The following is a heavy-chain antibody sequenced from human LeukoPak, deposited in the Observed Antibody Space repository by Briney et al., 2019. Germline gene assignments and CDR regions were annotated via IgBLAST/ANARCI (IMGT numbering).Heavy chain of an antibody. CDR2: INHSGST. D-gene: IGHD2-21*02. J-gene: IGHJ4*02. CDR3: ARGGRVVTAIDY. V-gene: IGHV4-34*01. CDR1: GGSFSGYY. Sequence: SETLSLTCAVYGGSFSGYYWSWIRQPPGKGLEWIGEINHSGSTNYNPSLKSRVTISVDTSKNQFSLKLSSVTAADTAVYYCARGGRVVTAIDYWGQGTLVTVSP.